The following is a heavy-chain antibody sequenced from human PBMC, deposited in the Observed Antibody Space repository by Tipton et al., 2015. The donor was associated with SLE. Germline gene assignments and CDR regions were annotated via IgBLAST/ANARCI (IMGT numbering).Heavy chain of an antibody. Sequence: TLSLTCAVYGGSFSGYYWSRIRQHPGSGLEWIGEINHIGRTNYKSSLKSRVTISVDTSKNQFSLRLSSVTAADTAVYYGARGIGAFDILGQGTMVTVSA. CDR1: GGSFSGYY. CDR2: INHIGRT. CDR3: ARGIGAFDI. D-gene: IGHD3-16*02. V-gene: IGHV4-34*01. J-gene: IGHJ3*02.